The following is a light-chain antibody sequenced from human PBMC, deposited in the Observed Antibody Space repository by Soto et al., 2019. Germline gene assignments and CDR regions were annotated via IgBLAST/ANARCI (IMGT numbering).Light chain of an antibody. CDR3: QQYSNWPPYT. Sequence: EIVMTQSPATLSVSAGERATLSCRASQRINNNLAWYQQRPGQAPRLLIYGASTRATGIPARFSGSGSGTGFTLTISSLQSEDFAVYFCQQYSNWPPYTFGQGTKVDIK. V-gene: IGKV3-15*01. CDR1: QRINNN. J-gene: IGKJ2*01. CDR2: GAS.